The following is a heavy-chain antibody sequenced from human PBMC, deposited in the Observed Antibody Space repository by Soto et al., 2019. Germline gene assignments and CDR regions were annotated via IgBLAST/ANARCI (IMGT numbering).Heavy chain of an antibody. Sequence: QVQLVESGGGVVQPGRSLRLSCAASGFIFSSYGIHWVRQAPGKGLEWVASISYDGSDKYYADSVKGRFTISRDNSKDTLYLQMDSLRAEDTAVYYCAKTPCEIYYSHYFDYWGQGALVTVSS. CDR1: GFIFSSYG. D-gene: IGHD3-10*01. J-gene: IGHJ4*02. V-gene: IGHV3-30*18. CDR3: AKTPCEIYYSHYFDY. CDR2: ISYDGSDK.